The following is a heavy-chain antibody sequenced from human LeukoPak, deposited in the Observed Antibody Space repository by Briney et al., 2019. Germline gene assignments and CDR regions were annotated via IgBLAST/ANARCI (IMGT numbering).Heavy chain of an antibody. D-gene: IGHD3-10*01. CDR1: GYTFTGYY. Sequence: ASVKVSCKASGYTFTGYYMHWVRQAPGQGLERMGWINPNSGGTNYAQKFQGRVTMTRDTSISTAYMELSRLRSDDTAVYYCARDAEFSSWFDPWGKGTLVTVSS. J-gene: IGHJ5*02. V-gene: IGHV1-2*02. CDR2: INPNSGGT. CDR3: ARDAEFSSWFDP.